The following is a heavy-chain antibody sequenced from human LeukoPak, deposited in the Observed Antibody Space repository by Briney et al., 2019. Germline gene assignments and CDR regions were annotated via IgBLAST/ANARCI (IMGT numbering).Heavy chain of an antibody. CDR2: INPSGGST. V-gene: IGHV1-46*01. Sequence: ASVKVSCKASGYTFTGYYMHWVRQAPGQGLEWMGIINPSGGSTSYAQKFQGRVTMTRDMSTSTVYIELSSLRSEDTAVYYCARGGRYCSSTSCNLYYYYYMDVWGKGTTVTVSS. CDR3: ARGGRYCSSTSCNLYYYYYMDV. CDR1: GYTFTGYY. J-gene: IGHJ6*03. D-gene: IGHD2-2*01.